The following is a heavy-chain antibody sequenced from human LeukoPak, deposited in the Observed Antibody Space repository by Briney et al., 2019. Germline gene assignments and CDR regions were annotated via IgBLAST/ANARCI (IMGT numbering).Heavy chain of an antibody. D-gene: IGHD5-12*01. V-gene: IGHV4-61*02. Sequence: SETLSLTCTLSVDSISRGDYYCRSVRQPAGKGLEWIECISRSGSTNTHPSRKSQLPLSVYKSKTQFSLKLTSVPAAAPLLYFCARDRSAYDYDKRWVYYYMDVWGKGTTVTVSS. CDR2: ISRSGST. J-gene: IGHJ6*03. CDR1: VDSISRGDYY. CDR3: ARDRSAYDYDKRWVYYYMDV.